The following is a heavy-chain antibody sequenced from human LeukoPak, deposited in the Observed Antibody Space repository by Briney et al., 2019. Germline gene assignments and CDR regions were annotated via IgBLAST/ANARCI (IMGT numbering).Heavy chain of an antibody. Sequence: SETLSPTLTVSGGSISSYYWGWIRKPPGKGLGWIGYIYYSGDTNYNPSLKSRVIISVNTSKNQFSLKLSSVTAADTAVYYCARFNGRRYMDVWGKGTTVTVSS. CDR1: GGSISSYY. CDR2: IYYSGDT. V-gene: IGHV4-59*08. CDR3: ARFNGRRYMDV. J-gene: IGHJ6*03. D-gene: IGHD2-8*01.